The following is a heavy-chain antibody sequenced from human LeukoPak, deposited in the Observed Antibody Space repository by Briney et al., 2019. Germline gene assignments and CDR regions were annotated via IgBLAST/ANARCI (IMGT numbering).Heavy chain of an antibody. CDR2: ISSSSSYI. D-gene: IGHD3-9*01. J-gene: IGHJ4*02. CDR1: GFTFSSYW. CDR3: ASLGIDYDILTGYLLY. Sequence: GGSLRLSCAASGFTFSSYWMNWVRQAPGKGLEWVSSISSSSSYIYYADSVKGRFTISRDNAKNSLYLQMNSLRAEDTAVYYCASLGIDYDILTGYLLYWGQGTLVTVSS. V-gene: IGHV3-21*01.